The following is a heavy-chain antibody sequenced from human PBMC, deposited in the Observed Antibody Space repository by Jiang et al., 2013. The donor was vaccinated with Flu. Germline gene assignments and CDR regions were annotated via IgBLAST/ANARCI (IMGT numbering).Heavy chain of an antibody. V-gene: IGHV1-58*01. J-gene: IGHJ6*02. CDR3: AAGINYDFWSDSYYYYGMDV. Sequence: SGAEVKKPGTSMKVSCTTSGFTFTSSAVQWVRQARGQRLESIGWIVVGSGNTNYAQKFQDRVTLTRDMSTSTAYMELSSLRSEDTAVYYCAAGINYDFWSDSYYYYGMDVVGPRDHGHRLL. CDR1: GFTFTSSA. D-gene: IGHD3-3*01. CDR2: IVVGSGNT.